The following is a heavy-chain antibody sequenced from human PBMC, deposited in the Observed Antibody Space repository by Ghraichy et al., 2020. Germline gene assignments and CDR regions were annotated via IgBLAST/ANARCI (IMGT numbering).Heavy chain of an antibody. D-gene: IGHD6-6*01. CDR1: GGSISSNNYY. CDR3: ARPDGSSSGLSTHHFDY. CDR2: MYFGGRT. J-gene: IGHJ4*02. V-gene: IGHV4-39*01. Sequence: SETLSLTCTVSGGSISSNNYYWGWIRQPPGKGLEWIGTMYFGGRTYYNPSLKSRVTISVDTSKNQFSLKLSSVTAADTAVYYCARPDGSSSGLSTHHFDYWGQGTLVTVSS.